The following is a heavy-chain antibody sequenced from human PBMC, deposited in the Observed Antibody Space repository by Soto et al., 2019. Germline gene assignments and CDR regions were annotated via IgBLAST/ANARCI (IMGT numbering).Heavy chain of an antibody. CDR2: IYPGDSDT. V-gene: IGHV5-51*01. CDR1: YW. D-gene: IGHD6-6*01. CDR3: ARHVAEYSSSVRNPSLADY. J-gene: IGHJ4*02. Sequence: YWFGWVRQMPGKGLEWMGIIYPGDSDTRYSPSFQGQVTISADKSISTAYLQWSSLKASDTAMYYCARHVAEYSSSVRNPSLADYWGQGTLVTVS.